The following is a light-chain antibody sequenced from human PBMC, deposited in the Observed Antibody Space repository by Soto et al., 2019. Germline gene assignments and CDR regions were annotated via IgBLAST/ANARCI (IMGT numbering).Light chain of an antibody. CDR2: TDS. CDR3: QMHNSAPFS. Sequence: DIQMTQSPSSLSASVGDRVTITCLASQAISNYVAWYQQRPGKVPKLLIYTDSTLQSGVPSQFSGSGSGTDFTLNISSMQPEDVATYYCQMHNSAPFSFGPGTKVDIK. J-gene: IGKJ3*01. CDR1: QAISNY. V-gene: IGKV1-27*01.